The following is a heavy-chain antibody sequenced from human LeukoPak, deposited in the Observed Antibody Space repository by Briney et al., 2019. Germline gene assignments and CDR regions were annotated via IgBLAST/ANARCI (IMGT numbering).Heavy chain of an antibody. V-gene: IGHV4-59*01. D-gene: IGHD3-9*01. Sequence: SETLSLTCSVSGGSISSYYWIWIRQPPGKGLEWIGYIYYSGSTNYNPSLKSRVTISVDTSKNQFSLKLSSVTAADTAVYYCAREKAHYDILTGYYYAFDIWGQGTMVTVSS. CDR1: GGSISSYY. CDR3: AREKAHYDILTGYYYAFDI. J-gene: IGHJ3*02. CDR2: IYYSGST.